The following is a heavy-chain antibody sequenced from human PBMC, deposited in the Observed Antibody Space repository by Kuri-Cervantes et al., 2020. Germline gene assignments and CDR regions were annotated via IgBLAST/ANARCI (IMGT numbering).Heavy chain of an antibody. D-gene: IGHD3-10*01. CDR2: ISWNSGSI. CDR1: GFTFDDYA. CDR3: AKDMGGMVRGVTFDY. Sequence: SLKISCAASGFTFDDYAMHWVRQAPGKGLEWVSGISWNSGSIGYADSVKGRFTISRDNAKNSLYPQMNSLRAEDTALYYCAKDMGGMVRGVTFDYWGQGTLVTVSS. V-gene: IGHV3-9*01. J-gene: IGHJ4*02.